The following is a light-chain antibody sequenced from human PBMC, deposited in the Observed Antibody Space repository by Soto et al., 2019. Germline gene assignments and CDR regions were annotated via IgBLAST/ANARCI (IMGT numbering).Light chain of an antibody. J-gene: IGKJ1*01. CDR3: QQYGTSPRT. V-gene: IGKV3-20*01. Sequence: EIVLTQSPGTLSMSPGESATLSCRASQTVRSTYLAWYQQKPGQAPRLLIYGAFSRAIGIPDRFSGCGSGTDFTLTISRLEPEDFAVYFCQQYGTSPRTFGQGTKVDIK. CDR1: QTVRSTY. CDR2: GAF.